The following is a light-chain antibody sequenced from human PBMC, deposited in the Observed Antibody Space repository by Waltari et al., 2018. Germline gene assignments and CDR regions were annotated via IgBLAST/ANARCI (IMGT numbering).Light chain of an antibody. Sequence: EIVMTQSPATLSVSPGERATLSCRASQSVSSNLAWYQQKPGQAPRLLIYGASTRATGIPARFSGSGSGTEYTLTIGSLQSEDSAVYYCQQYSSWPLWTFGQGTKVEIK. V-gene: IGKV3-15*01. CDR2: GAS. CDR3: QQYSSWPLWT. CDR1: QSVSSN. J-gene: IGKJ1*01.